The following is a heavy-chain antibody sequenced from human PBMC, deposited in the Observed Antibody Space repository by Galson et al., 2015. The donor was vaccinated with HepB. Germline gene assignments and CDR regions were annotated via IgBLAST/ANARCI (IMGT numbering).Heavy chain of an antibody. CDR1: GFSFGDYA. Sequence: SLRLSCAASGFSFGDYAMSWFRQAPGKGLEWVSAISGSGGSTYYADSVKGRFTISRDNSKNTLYLQMNSLRAEDTAVYYCAKDLYDSSGYYLSFDYWGQGTLVTVSS. CDR3: AKDLYDSSGYYLSFDY. CDR2: ISGSGGST. D-gene: IGHD3-22*01. V-gene: IGHV3-23*01. J-gene: IGHJ4*02.